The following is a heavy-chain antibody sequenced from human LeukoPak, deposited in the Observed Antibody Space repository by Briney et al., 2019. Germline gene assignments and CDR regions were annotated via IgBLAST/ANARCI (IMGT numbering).Heavy chain of an antibody. CDR3: AREGSSGWYRLHAYYYMDV. CDR1: GGSISSSNW. J-gene: IGHJ6*03. CDR2: IYHSGST. Sequence: SETLSLTCAVSGGSISSSNWWSWFRQPPGKGLEGIGEIYHSGSTNYNPSLKIGFTRSVDTSKNQFSLKLSSVAAADTAVYYCAREGSSGWYRLHAYYYMDVWGKGTTVPVSS. D-gene: IGHD6-19*01. V-gene: IGHV4-4*02.